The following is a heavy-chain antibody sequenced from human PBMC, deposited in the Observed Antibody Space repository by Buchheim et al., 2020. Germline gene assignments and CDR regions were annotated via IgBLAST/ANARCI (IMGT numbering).Heavy chain of an antibody. CDR2: ISYDGSNK. Sequence: QVQLVESGGGVVQPGRSLRLSCAASGFTFSSYAMHWVRQAPGKGLEWVAVISYDGSNKYYADSVKGRFTISRDNSKNTLYLQMNSLRAEDTAVYYCAREQDCSGGGCYAMDVWGQGTT. CDR3: AREQDCSGGGCYAMDV. J-gene: IGHJ6*02. V-gene: IGHV3-30*04. D-gene: IGHD2-15*01. CDR1: GFTFSSYA.